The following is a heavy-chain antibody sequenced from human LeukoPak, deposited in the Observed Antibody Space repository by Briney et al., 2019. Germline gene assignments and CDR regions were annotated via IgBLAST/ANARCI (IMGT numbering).Heavy chain of an antibody. D-gene: IGHD2-2*01. CDR2: IYYSGST. Sequence: PSETLSLTCTVSGGSISYYSWSWIRQPPGKGLEWIGYIYYSGSTNYNPSLKSRVTISVDTSKNQFSLNLTSVTTADTAVYYCARVSCSSTSCPRRDALDVWGQGTMVTVSS. J-gene: IGHJ3*01. CDR3: ARVSCSSTSCPRRDALDV. CDR1: GGSISYYS. V-gene: IGHV4-59*01.